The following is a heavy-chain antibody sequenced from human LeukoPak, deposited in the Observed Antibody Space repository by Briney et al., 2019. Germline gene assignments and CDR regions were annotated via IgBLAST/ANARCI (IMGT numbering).Heavy chain of an antibody. CDR2: IYSDNT. V-gene: IGHV3-53*01. CDR3: ARSPITFGGVIDS. D-gene: IGHD3-16*01. Sequence: SGGSLRLSCTVSGFTVSSNSMSWVRQAPGKGLEWVSFIYSDNTHYSDSVKGRFTISRDNSKNTLYLQMNSLRAEDTAVYYCARSPITFGGVIDSWGQGTLVTVSS. CDR1: GFTVSSNS. J-gene: IGHJ5*01.